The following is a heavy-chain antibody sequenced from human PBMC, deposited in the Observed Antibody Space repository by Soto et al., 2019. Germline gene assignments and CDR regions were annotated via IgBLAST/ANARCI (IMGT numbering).Heavy chain of an antibody. CDR1: GYTFTGYY. Sequence: GASVKVSCKACGYTFTGYYMHWVRQAPGQGLEWMGWINPNSGGTNYAQKFQGWVTMTRDTSISTAYMELSRLRSDDTAVYYCARDRARSGYYEPYYYYGMDVWGQGTTVTVSS. V-gene: IGHV1-2*04. D-gene: IGHD3-3*01. J-gene: IGHJ6*02. CDR3: ARDRARSGYYEPYYYYGMDV. CDR2: INPNSGGT.